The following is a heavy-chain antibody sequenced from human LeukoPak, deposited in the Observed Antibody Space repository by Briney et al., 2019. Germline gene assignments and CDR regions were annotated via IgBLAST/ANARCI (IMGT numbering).Heavy chain of an antibody. Sequence: PGGSLRLSCAASGFNFSTYSMNWVRQAPGKGLEWVSSISSSSSYIYYADSVKGRFTISRDNAKNSLYLQMNSLRAEDTAVYYCARSLWFRERTEFDPWGQGTLVTVST. J-gene: IGHJ5*02. CDR3: ARSLWFRERTEFDP. D-gene: IGHD3-10*01. V-gene: IGHV3-21*01. CDR1: GFNFSTYS. CDR2: ISSSSSYI.